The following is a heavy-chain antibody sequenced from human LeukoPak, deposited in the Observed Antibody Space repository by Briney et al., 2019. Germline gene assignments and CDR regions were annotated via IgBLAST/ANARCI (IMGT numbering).Heavy chain of an antibody. D-gene: IGHD3-3*01. Sequence: GGSLRLSCAASGFIFEDNGMSWVRQAPGKGLEWVSGINWNGETTGYVDSVKGRFTISRDNAKNTLYLQMNSLRAEDTAVYYCAKDAFWSGYYVVDPWGQGTLVTVSS. V-gene: IGHV3-20*04. CDR2: INWNGETT. CDR3: AKDAFWSGYYVVDP. J-gene: IGHJ5*02. CDR1: GFIFEDNG.